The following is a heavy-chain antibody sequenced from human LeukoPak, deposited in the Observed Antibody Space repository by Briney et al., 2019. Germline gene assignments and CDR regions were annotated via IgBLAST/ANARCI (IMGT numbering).Heavy chain of an antibody. CDR1: GYTFTGYY. CDR3: ARVAGTSTFDY. V-gene: IGHV1-2*02. CDR2: INPNSGGT. J-gene: IGHJ4*02. Sequence: GASVKVSCKASGYTFTGYYMHWVRQAPGHGLEWMGWINPNSGGTNYAQRFQGRVTMTRDMSTSTVYMELSSLRAEDTAVYYCARVAGTSTFDYWGQGTLVTVSS. D-gene: IGHD6-19*01.